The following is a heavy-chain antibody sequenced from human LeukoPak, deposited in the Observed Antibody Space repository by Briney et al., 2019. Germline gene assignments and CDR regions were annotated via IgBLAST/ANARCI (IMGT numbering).Heavy chain of an antibody. D-gene: IGHD6-13*01. CDR3: ARDWGMGPSSSWA. V-gene: IGHV1-2*04. Sequence: ASVKVSCKASGYTFTGYYMHWVRQAPGQGLEWMGWINPNSGGTNYAQKFQGWVTMTRDTSISTAYMELSRLRSDDTAVYYCARDWGMGPSSSWAWGQGTLVTVSS. CDR2: INPNSGGT. J-gene: IGHJ5*02. CDR1: GYTFTGYY.